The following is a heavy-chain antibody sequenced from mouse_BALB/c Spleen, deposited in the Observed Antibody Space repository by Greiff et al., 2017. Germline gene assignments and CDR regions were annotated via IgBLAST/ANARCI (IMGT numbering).Heavy chain of an antibody. CDR1: GFTFSSYT. CDR3: ARRGQRGLRDYAMDD. D-gene: IGHD3-2*01. V-gene: IGHV5-12-2*01. CDR2: ISNGGGST. J-gene: IGHJ4*01. Sequence: DVMLVESGGGLVQPGGSLKLSCAASGFTFSSYTMSWVRQTPEKRLEWVAYISNGGGSTYYPDTVKGRFTISRDNAKNTLYLQMSSLKSEDTAMYYCARRGQRGLRDYAMDDWGQGTSVTVSS.